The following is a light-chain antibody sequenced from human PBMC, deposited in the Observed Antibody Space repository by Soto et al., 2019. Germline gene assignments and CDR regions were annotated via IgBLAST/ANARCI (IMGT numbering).Light chain of an antibody. J-gene: IGLJ1*01. Sequence: QSALTQPASVSGSTGQSITISCTGTSSDVGSYNLVSWYQQHPGKAPKLMIYEVSKRPSGVSNRFSGSKSGNTASLTISGLQAEDEADYYCCSYAGSSTYVFGTGTQLTVL. CDR3: CSYAGSSTYV. V-gene: IGLV2-23*02. CDR2: EVS. CDR1: SSDVGSYNL.